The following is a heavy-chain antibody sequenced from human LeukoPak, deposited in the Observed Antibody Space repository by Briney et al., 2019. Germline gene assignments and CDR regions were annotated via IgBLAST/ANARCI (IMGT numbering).Heavy chain of an antibody. V-gene: IGHV4-34*01. D-gene: IGHD5-18*01. CDR3: ARAHTAMVDY. CDR1: GGSFSGYY. J-gene: IGHJ4*02. Sequence: SETLSLTCAVYGGSFSGYYWSWIRQPPGKGLEWIGEINHSGSTNYNPSLKSRVTISVDTSKNQCSLKLSSVTAADTAVYYCARAHTAMVDYWGQGTLVTVSS. CDR2: INHSGST.